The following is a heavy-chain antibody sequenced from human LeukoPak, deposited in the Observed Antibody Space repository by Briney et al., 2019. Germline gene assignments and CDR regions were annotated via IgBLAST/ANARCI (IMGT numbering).Heavy chain of an antibody. CDR1: GFPYSDSW. V-gene: IGHV3-7*01. CDR2: IKQDGSEK. J-gene: IGHJ4*02. Sequence: AGGSLRPSCAASGFPYSDSWMDWVRRAPGKGMEWVANIKQDGSEKHYADSVKGRFTISRDNAKNSLFLQMNGLRAEDTAVYYCSRRLVYWGQGALVTVSS. CDR3: SRRLVY.